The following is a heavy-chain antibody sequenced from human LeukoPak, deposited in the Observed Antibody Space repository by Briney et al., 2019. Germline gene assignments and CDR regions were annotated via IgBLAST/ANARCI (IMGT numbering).Heavy chain of an antibody. CDR2: IYSGGTM. J-gene: IGHJ3*02. CDR1: GFTVSSDS. Sequence: GGSLRLSCAVSGFTVSSDSMNWVRQAPGKGLEWVSVIYSGGTMYYADSVKGRFTLSRDISKNSVYLQMQSLRAEDTAVYYCARGDYGSGLDTYAFDIWGQGTMVTVSS. D-gene: IGHD4-17*01. CDR3: ARGDYGSGLDTYAFDI. V-gene: IGHV3-53*01.